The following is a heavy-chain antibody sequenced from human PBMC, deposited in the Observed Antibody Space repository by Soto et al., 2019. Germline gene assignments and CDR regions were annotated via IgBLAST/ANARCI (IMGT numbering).Heavy chain of an antibody. J-gene: IGHJ5*02. V-gene: IGHV4-4*02. CDR3: ARVGIVVVPAAMRAQDWFDP. Sequence: SETLSLTCAVSGGSISSSNWWSWVRQPPGKGLEWIGEINHSESTNYNPSLKSRVTISVDTSKNQFSLKLSSVTAADTAVYYCARVGIVVVPAAMRAQDWFDPWGQGTLVTVSS. CDR1: GGSISSSNW. CDR2: INHSEST. D-gene: IGHD2-2*03.